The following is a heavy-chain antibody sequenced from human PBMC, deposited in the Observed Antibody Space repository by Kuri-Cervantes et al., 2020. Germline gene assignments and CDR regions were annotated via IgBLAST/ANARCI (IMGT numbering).Heavy chain of an antibody. CDR3: ARGLGDCSGGSCYYYYGMDV. J-gene: IGHJ6*02. CDR1: GGSISSGGYS. CDR2: IYHSGST. Sequence: SETLSLTCAVSGGSISSGGYSWSWIRQPPGKGLEWIGYIYHSGSTYYNPSLKSRVTLSLDGSKNQVSLKLSSVTAADTAVYYCARGLGDCSGGSCYYYYGMDVWGQGTTVTVSS. D-gene: IGHD2-15*01. V-gene: IGHV4-30-2*01.